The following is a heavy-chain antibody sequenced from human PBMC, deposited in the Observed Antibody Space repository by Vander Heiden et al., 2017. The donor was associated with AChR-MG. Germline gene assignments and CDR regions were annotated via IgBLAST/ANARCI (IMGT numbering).Heavy chain of an antibody. J-gene: IGHJ6*03. Sequence: QVQLQESGPGLVKPSETLSLTCTVSGGSISSYYWSWIRQPAGKGLEWIGRIYTSGSTNYNPSLKSRVTMSVDTSKNQFSLKLSSVTAADTAVYYCARGGWELLPNYYYYYYMDVWGKGTTVTVSS. D-gene: IGHD1-26*01. CDR1: GGSISSYY. CDR3: ARGGWELLPNYYYYYYMDV. CDR2: IYTSGST. V-gene: IGHV4-4*07.